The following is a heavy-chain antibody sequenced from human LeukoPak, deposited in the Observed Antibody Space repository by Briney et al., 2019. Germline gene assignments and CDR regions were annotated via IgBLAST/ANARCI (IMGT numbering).Heavy chain of an antibody. J-gene: IGHJ6*02. CDR1: GFIFSSYG. V-gene: IGHV3-30*18. D-gene: IGHD1-14*01. CDR2: ISYDGSDK. Sequence: PGGSLRLSCAASGFIFSSYGMHWARQAPGKGLEWVAVISYDGSDKYYADSVKGRFTISRDNSKNTLYLQMNSLRAEDTAVYYCAQDRDTNRLHYYHGMDVWGQGTTVTVSS. CDR3: AQDRDTNRLHYYHGMDV.